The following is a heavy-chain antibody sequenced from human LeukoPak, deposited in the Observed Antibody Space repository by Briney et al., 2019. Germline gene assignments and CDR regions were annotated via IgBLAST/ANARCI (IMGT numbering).Heavy chain of an antibody. CDR2: IKEDGREK. J-gene: IGHJ4*02. D-gene: IGHD5-18*01. CDR1: GFTFSKYW. V-gene: IGHV3-7*01. CDR3: ARVAYNYGSFDY. Sequence: GGSLRLSCAASGFTFSKYWMTWVRQAPGKGLEWGANIKEDGREKYYGDSVKGRLTISRDNAKNSLYLRMDSLRAEDTAVYYCARVAYNYGSFDYWGQGTLVTVSS.